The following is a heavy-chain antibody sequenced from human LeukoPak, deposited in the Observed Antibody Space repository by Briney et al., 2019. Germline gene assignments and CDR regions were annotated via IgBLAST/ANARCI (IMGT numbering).Heavy chain of an antibody. J-gene: IGHJ4*02. CDR3: AKGYRYYFDY. Sequence: GGTLRLSCAASGFTFSSYGMSWVRQAPGKGLEWVSAISGSGGSTYYADSVKGRFTISRDNSKNTLYLQMNSLRAEDTAVYYCAKGYRYYFDYWGQGTLVTVSS. CDR2: ISGSGGST. CDR1: GFTFSSYG. D-gene: IGHD4-11*01. V-gene: IGHV3-23*01.